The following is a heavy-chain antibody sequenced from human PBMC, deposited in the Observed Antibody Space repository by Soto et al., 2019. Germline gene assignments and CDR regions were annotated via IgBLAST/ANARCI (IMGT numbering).Heavy chain of an antibody. CDR1: FTSYD. Sequence: QVQLVQSGAEVKTPGASVKVSCTFTSYDINWVRQATGQGLEWMGWMNPNSGNTRYAQKFQGRVTMTRNTSNFTAYMELSSLRSEDTAVYYCARGPGSSDWRFSYYYMDVWGQGTTVTVSS. CDR3: ARGPGSSDWRFSYYYMDV. CDR2: MNPNSGNT. J-gene: IGHJ6*02. D-gene: IGHD6-19*01. V-gene: IGHV1-8*01.